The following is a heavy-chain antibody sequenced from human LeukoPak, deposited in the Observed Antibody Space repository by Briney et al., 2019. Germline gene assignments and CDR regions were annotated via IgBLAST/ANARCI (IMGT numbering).Heavy chain of an antibody. J-gene: IGHJ4*02. D-gene: IGHD6-13*01. Sequence: ASVKASCKASGYTFTSYGISWVRQAPGQGLEWMGWISAYNGNTNYAQKLQGRVTMTTDTSTSTAYMELRSLRSDDTAVYYCARADYSSSWLFFDYWGQGTLVTVSS. CDR3: ARADYSSSWLFFDY. V-gene: IGHV1-18*01. CDR2: ISAYNGNT. CDR1: GYTFTSYG.